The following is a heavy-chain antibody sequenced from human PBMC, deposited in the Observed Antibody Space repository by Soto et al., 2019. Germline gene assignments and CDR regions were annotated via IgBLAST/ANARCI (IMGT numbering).Heavy chain of an antibody. J-gene: IGHJ1*01. CDR1: GGTFNIYT. D-gene: IGHD6-13*01. CDR3: AGTGIHSCSTNSAP. Sequence: SVNVYCKAAGGTFNIYTSSWVSLAIGQGLEWMGGTIPIFGTATYAQKFQGRVTITADESTSTAYMELSSLRSEDTALYYRAGTGIHSCSTNSAPWVQGT. CDR2: TIPIFGTA. V-gene: IGHV1-69*13.